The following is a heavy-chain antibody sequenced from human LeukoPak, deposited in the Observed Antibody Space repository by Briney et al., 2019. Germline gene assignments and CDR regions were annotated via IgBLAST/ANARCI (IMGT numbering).Heavy chain of an antibody. J-gene: IGHJ5*02. CDR3: AKVPAAYNWFDP. V-gene: IGHV3-23*01. CDR1: GFTFRLYA. D-gene: IGHD2-2*01. Sequence: GGSLRLSCAASGFTFRLYAMNWVRQSPGKGLEWVSSINGSPGSTFYADSVKGRFTISRDNSKNTLYLQMNSLRAEDTAVYYCAKVPAAYNWFDPWGQGTLVTVSS. CDR2: INGSPGST.